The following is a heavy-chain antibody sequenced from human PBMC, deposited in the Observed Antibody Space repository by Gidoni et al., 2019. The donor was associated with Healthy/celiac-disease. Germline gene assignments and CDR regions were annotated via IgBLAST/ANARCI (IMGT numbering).Heavy chain of an antibody. D-gene: IGHD2-2*01. Sequence: QLQLPESGPGLVKPPEPLSLPCTVSGDSISRSSYYYWGWIGQPPGKGLEWIGSIYYSGSTYYNPSLKSRVTISVDTSKNQFSLKLSSVTAADTAVYYCARQPVWDCSSTNCYFDYWGQGTLVTVSS. CDR1: GDSISRSSYYY. CDR2: IYYSGST. V-gene: IGHV4-39*01. J-gene: IGHJ4*02. CDR3: ARQPVWDCSSTNCYFDY.